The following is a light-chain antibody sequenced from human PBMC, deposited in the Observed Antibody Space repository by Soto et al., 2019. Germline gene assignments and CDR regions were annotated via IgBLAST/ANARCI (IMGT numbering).Light chain of an antibody. V-gene: IGLV2-14*01. CDR3: SSYTSKTPYV. J-gene: IGLJ1*01. CDR1: RSVVGAYDS. Sequence: QSALTQPASVSGTPRQSLSISCTGTRSVVGAYDSVSWYQQHPGKAPKLLIYEVTHLPSGVSDRFSCSKSGSTASLTISGLQAEDEAEYFCSSYTSKTPYVFGPGTKVTVL. CDR2: EVT.